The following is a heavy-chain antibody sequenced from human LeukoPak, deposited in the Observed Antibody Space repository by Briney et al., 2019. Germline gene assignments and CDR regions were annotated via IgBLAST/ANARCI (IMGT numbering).Heavy chain of an antibody. CDR1: GVTFSTIT. D-gene: IGHD3-16*01. Sequence: RGSLRLSCVVSGVTFSTITINWVRQAPGEGLGWISSISSSSSSIYYADSVEGRFTVSRDNAKNSLYLQLNSLRAEDTAVYYCARGDWDYYYYALDVWGKGTTVTVSS. V-gene: IGHV3-21*04. CDR3: ARGDWDYYYYALDV. CDR2: ISSSSSSI. J-gene: IGHJ6*04.